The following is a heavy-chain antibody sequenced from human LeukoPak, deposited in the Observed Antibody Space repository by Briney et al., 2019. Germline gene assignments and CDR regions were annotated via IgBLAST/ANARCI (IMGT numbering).Heavy chain of an antibody. J-gene: IGHJ4*02. CDR3: ATGNTVTTFSDY. D-gene: IGHD4-17*01. CDR2: FDPEDGET. V-gene: IGHV1-24*01. Sequence: VASVKVSCKVSGYTLTELSMHWVRQAPGKGLEWMGGFDPEDGETIYAQKFQGRVTMTEDTSTDTAYMELSSPRSEDTAVYYCATGNTVTTFSDYWGQGTLVTVSS. CDR1: GYTLTELS.